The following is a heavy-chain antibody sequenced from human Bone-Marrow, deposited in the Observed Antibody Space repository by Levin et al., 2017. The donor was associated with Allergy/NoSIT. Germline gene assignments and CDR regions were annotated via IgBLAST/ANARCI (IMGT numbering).Heavy chain of an antibody. J-gene: IGHJ4*02. D-gene: IGHD2-8*01. V-gene: IGHV3-33*01. Sequence: PGGSLRLSCAASGFTFTSHGMHWVRQAPGKGLEWVAVIWYDGSNKYYANSVKGRFTISRDNSKNTLFLQMDSLRAEDTAVYYCARGSGGICPDYWGQGTLVTVSS. CDR1: GFTFTSHG. CDR2: IWYDGSNK. CDR3: ARGSGGICPDY.